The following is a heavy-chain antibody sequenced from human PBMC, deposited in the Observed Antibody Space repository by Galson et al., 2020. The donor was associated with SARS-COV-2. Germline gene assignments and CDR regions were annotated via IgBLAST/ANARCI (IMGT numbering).Heavy chain of an antibody. J-gene: IGHJ1*01. CDR1: GSMFSSSV. CDR3: AMYALGDYAPPHRH. CDR2: IGGSGRFI. D-gene: IGHD2-8*01. Sequence: GGSLRLFCAASGSMFSSSVFGWVRQAPGKGLEWLSAIGGSGRFIYHADSVKGRFTISRDTSKSTVYLQMNSLRGEDTGIYFCAMYALGDYAPPHRHWGQGTLVTVSS. V-gene: IGHV3-23*01.